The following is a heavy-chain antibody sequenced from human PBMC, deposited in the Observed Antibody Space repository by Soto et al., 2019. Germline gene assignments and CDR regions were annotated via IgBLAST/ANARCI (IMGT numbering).Heavy chain of an antibody. J-gene: IGHJ4*02. D-gene: IGHD3-9*01. CDR3: ARRLWGEKDILTGWRPISNY. CDR2: IWCDGSNK. CDR1: GFTFSSYG. V-gene: IGHV3-33*01. Sequence: QVQLVESGGGVVQPGRSLRLSCAASGFTFSSYGMHWVRQAPGKGLEWVAVIWCDGSNKYYADSVKGRFTISRDNSKNQLYLQMNSLRAKDKAVYYCARRLWGEKDILTGWRPISNYWGQGTLVTVSS.